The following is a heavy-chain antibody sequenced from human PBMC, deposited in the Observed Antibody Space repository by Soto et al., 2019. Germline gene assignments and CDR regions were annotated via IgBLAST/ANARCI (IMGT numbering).Heavy chain of an antibody. Sequence: HSQTLSLTCAISGDSVSSNSAAWNWIRQSPSRGLEWLGRTYYRSKWYNDYAVSVKSRTTINPDTSKNQFSLQLNSVTPEDTAVYYCARDPSHYYGSGSYHMNYCYGMDVWGQGTTVTVSS. D-gene: IGHD3-10*01. CDR3: ARDPSHYYGSGSYHMNYCYGMDV. CDR2: TYYRSKWYN. J-gene: IGHJ6*02. V-gene: IGHV6-1*01. CDR1: GDSVSSNSAA.